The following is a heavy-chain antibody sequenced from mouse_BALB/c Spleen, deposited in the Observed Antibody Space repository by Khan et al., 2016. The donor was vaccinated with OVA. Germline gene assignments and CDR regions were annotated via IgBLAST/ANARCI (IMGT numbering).Heavy chain of an antibody. CDR1: GYTFPTYW. D-gene: IGHD2-1*01. V-gene: IGHV1-7*01. CDR3: ARRGLDGIFAY. J-gene: IGHJ3*01. Sequence: QVQLKESGAELAKPGASVKMSCKASGYTFPTYWMHWIKQRPGQGLEWIGYIDPNTDYTEYNQKFKDKATLTTDKSSSTAYMQLSSLTSEDSAVYYCARRGLDGIFAYWGQGTLVTVSA. CDR2: IDPNTDYT.